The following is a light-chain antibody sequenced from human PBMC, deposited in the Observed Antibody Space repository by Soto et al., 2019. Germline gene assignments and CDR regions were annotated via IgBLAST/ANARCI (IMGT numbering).Light chain of an antibody. CDR3: QKYDSVPLT. CDR2: DAS. J-gene: IGKJ4*01. Sequence: DIQMTQSPSSLSASVGDRVTITCRASQGISKYLAWYQQKPGKVPKLLIYDASTLQSRVPSRFSGGGSGTDFTLTISSLQPEDVATYYCQKYDSVPLTFGGGTKVDIK. V-gene: IGKV1-27*01. CDR1: QGISKY.